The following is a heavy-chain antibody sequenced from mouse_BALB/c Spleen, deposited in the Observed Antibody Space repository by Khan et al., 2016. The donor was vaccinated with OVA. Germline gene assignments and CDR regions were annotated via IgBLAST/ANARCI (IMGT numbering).Heavy chain of an antibody. J-gene: IGHJ3*01. Sequence: VQLQQPGAELVKPGASVKLSCTASGYPLTSYWLHWVKQRPGQGLEWIVEIDPSDSYTNYNQKFKGKATLTLDKSSSTTYMQLSSLTSEDSAVYYCARAGQYGSSAWFASGGQATLVTVSA. D-gene: IGHD1-1*01. V-gene: IGHV1-69*02. CDR2: IDPSDSYT. CDR1: GYPLTSYW. CDR3: ARAGQYGSSAWFAS.